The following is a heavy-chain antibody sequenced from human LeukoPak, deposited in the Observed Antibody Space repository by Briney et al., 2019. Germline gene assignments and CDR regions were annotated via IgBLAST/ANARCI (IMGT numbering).Heavy chain of an antibody. CDR2: INPNSGGT. J-gene: IGHJ6*03. CDR1: GYTFTSYY. CDR3: AGRRYCSSTSCYRDYYYMDV. Sequence: GASVKVSCKASGYTFTSYYMHWVRQAPGQGLEWMGWINPNSGGTNYAQKFQGRVTMTRDTSISTAYMELSRLRSDDTAVYYCAGRRYCSSTSCYRDYYYMDVWGKGTTVTVSS. V-gene: IGHV1-2*02. D-gene: IGHD2-2*01.